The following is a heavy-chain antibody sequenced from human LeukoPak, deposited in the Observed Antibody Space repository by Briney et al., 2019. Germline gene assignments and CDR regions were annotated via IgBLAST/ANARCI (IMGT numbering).Heavy chain of an antibody. Sequence: SETLSLTCAVYGGSFSGCYWSWIRQPPGKGLEWIGEINHSGSTNYNPSLKSRVTISVDTSKNQFSLKLSSVTAADTAVYYCARGFITMVRGPWFDPWGQGTLVTVSS. CDR3: ARGFITMVRGPWFDP. D-gene: IGHD3-10*01. CDR1: GGSFSGCY. V-gene: IGHV4-34*01. CDR2: INHSGST. J-gene: IGHJ5*02.